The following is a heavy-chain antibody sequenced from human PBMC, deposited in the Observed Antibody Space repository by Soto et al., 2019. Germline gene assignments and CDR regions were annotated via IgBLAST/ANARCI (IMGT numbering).Heavy chain of an antibody. CDR1: GFTFSSYG. V-gene: IGHV3-30*18. Sequence: LRLSCAASGFTFSSYGMHWVRQAPGKGLEWVAVISYDGSNKYYADSVKGRFTISRDNSKNTLYLQMNSLRAEDTAVYYCAKNPDGGVAGPFDYWGQGTLVTVSS. J-gene: IGHJ4*02. CDR3: AKNPDGGVAGPFDY. D-gene: IGHD6-19*01. CDR2: ISYDGSNK.